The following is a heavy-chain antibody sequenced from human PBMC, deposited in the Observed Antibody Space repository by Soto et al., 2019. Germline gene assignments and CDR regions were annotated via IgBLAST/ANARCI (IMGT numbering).Heavy chain of an antibody. J-gene: IGHJ6*02. D-gene: IGHD2-15*01. V-gene: IGHV1-46*01. CDR2: INPSSGRT. CDR1: GYTFTSYS. CDR3: TRDHNFGFILYAMDV. Sequence: GASVKVSCKASGYTFTSYSMHWVRQAPGQGLAWMGIINPSSGRTSYAQNFQGRVTMTSDTYTSIVYVEMNSLKSEDTAVYYCTRDHNFGFILYAMDVWGQGTTVTVSS.